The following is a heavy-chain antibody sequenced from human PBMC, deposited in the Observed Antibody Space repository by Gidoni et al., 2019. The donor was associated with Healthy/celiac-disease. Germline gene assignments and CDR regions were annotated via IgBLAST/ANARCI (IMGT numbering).Heavy chain of an antibody. J-gene: IGHJ6*02. Sequence: EVQLVESGGGLVKPGGSLRLSCAAPGFPFRSYSMHWVRQAPGKGLEWVSSISSSSSYIYYADSVKGRFTISRDNAKNSLYLQMNSLRAEDTAVYYCARELRSITMVRGVIGAYYYYGMDVWGQGTTVTVSS. CDR3: ARELRSITMVRGVIGAYYYYGMDV. V-gene: IGHV3-21*01. D-gene: IGHD3-10*01. CDR2: ISSSSSYI. CDR1: GFPFRSYS.